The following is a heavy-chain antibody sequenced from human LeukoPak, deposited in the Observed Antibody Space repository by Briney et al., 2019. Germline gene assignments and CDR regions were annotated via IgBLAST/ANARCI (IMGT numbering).Heavy chain of an antibody. CDR1: GGSISSYY. CDR3: ARVTYSSSWFDY. Sequence: PSETLPLTCTVSGGSISSYYWSWIRQPPGKGLEWIGYIYYSGSTNYNPSLKSRVTISVDTSKNQFSLKLSSVTAADTAVYYCARVTYSSSWFDYWGQGTLVTVSS. CDR2: IYYSGST. D-gene: IGHD6-13*01. J-gene: IGHJ4*02. V-gene: IGHV4-59*01.